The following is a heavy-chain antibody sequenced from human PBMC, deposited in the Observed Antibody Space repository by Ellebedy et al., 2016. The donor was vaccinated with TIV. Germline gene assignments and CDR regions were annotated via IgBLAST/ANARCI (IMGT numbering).Heavy chain of an antibody. J-gene: IGHJ4*02. Sequence: MPSETLSLTCTVSGGSISSYYWNWIRQAPGKGLEWIGYIYYSGSTKYNPSLKSRVTISVDTSKNQFPLKLSSVAAADTAVYYCARQPFDSGAYYFDYWGQGTLVTVSS. V-gene: IGHV4-59*08. CDR3: ARQPFDSGAYYFDY. D-gene: IGHD1-26*01. CDR1: GGSISSYY. CDR2: IYYSGST.